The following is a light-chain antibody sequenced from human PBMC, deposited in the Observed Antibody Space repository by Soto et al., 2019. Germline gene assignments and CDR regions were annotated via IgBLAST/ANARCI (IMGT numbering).Light chain of an antibody. CDR3: QQSYSAPLT. CDR2: TAS. V-gene: IGKV1-39*01. Sequence: DIQMTQSPSSLSASVGDRVTITCRASQTISNFLNWYQQKPGKAPHLLIYTASSLQSGVPSRFGGSGSGTDFTLTINPLHPEDFGTYYCQQSYSAPLTFGGGTRVEI. CDR1: QTISNF. J-gene: IGKJ4*01.